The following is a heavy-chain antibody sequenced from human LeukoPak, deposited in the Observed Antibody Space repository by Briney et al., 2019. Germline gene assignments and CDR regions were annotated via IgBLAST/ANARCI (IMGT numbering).Heavy chain of an antibody. CDR2: ISYDGSNK. J-gene: IGHJ3*02. CDR1: GFTFSSYG. D-gene: IGHD4-17*01. CDR3: AKGIDDYGDFHDAFDI. Sequence: GGSLRLSCAASGFTFSSYGMHWVRQAPGKGLEWVAVISYDGSNKYYADSVKGRFTISRDTSKNTLYLQMNSLRAEDTAVYYCAKGIDDYGDFHDAFDIWGQGTMVTVSS. V-gene: IGHV3-30*18.